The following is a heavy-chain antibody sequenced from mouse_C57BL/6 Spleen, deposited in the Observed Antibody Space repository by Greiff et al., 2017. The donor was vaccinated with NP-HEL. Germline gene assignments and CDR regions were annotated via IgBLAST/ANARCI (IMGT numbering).Heavy chain of an antibody. CDR2: IDPSDSYT. CDR1: GSTFTSYW. V-gene: IGHV1-50*01. J-gene: IGHJ4*01. D-gene: IGHD1-1*01. Sequence: VQLQQPGAELVQPGASVKLSCKASGSTFTSYWMQWVNQRPGQGLEWIGEIDPSDSYTNYNEKFKSKATLTVDTSSSTAYMQLSSLTSEDSAVYYCARRGSSDAMDYWGQGTTVTVS. CDR3: ARRGSSDAMDY.